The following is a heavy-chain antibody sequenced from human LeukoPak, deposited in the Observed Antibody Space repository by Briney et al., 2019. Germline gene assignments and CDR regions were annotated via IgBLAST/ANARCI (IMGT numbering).Heavy chain of an antibody. CDR2: IRSKAYGGTT. Sequence: GRSLRLSCTASGFTFGDYAMSWVRQAPGKGLEWVGFIRSKAYGGTTEYAASVKGRFTISRDDSKSIAYLQMNSLKTEDTAVYSCTRVGYDAWGDYWGQGTLVTVSS. CDR1: GFTFGDYA. CDR3: TRVGYDAWGDY. D-gene: IGHD5-12*01. V-gene: IGHV3-49*04. J-gene: IGHJ4*02.